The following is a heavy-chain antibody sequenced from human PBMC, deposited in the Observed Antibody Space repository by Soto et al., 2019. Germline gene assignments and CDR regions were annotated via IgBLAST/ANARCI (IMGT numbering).Heavy chain of an antibody. V-gene: IGHV2-5*01. D-gene: IGHD6-6*01. CDR2: IYWNDDK. Sequence: SGPTLVNPTQTLTLTCTLSGISLSTSGVGLGWVRQTPGKALEWLALIYWNDDKHYNPSLRTRLTITKDTSKNQAVLTMTNMDPVDTATYYCARGLATLPVFAFDIWDQGTVVTVSS. CDR3: ARGLATLPVFAFDI. J-gene: IGHJ3*02. CDR1: GISLSTSGVG.